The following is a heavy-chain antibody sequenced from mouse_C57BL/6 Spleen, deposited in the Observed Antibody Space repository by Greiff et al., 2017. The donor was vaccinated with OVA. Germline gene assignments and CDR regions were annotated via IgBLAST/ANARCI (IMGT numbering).Heavy chain of an antibody. CDR3: TTGYYYGSSHWYFDV. CDR1: GFNIKDYY. Sequence: EVQLQQSGAELVRPGASVKLSCTASGFNIKDYYMHWVKQRPEQGLEWIGRIDPEDGDTAYAPKFQGKATMTADTSSNTAYLQLSSLTSEDTAVYYCTTGYYYGSSHWYFDVWGTGTTVTVSS. CDR2: IDPEDGDT. D-gene: IGHD1-1*01. J-gene: IGHJ1*03. V-gene: IGHV14-1*01.